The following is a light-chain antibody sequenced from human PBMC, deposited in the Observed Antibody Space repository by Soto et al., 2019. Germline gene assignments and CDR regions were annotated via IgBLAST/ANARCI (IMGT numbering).Light chain of an antibody. CDR3: SSFAGVSTV. CDR1: SSDIGYYNY. Sequence: QSALTQPPSASGSPGQSVTISCTGTSSDIGYYNYVSWYQQHPGKAPKLLIYEVTKRPSGVPDRFSGSKSGNTASLTVSGLQAEDEADYYYSSFAGVSTVFGTGTKLTVL. J-gene: IGLJ1*01. V-gene: IGLV2-8*01. CDR2: EVT.